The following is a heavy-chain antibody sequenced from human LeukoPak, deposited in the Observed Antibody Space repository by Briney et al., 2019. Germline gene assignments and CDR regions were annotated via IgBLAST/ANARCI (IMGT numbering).Heavy chain of an antibody. J-gene: IGHJ4*02. Sequence: GGSLRLSCATSGFPFSDFSMSWVRQAPGKGLEWTSTTNSGGTSTYYAESVKGRFTISRDNSKNTLYLQMSSLRVEDTAVYYCAKQSYARSLGEGGPGTLVSVSS. D-gene: IGHD2-8*01. CDR2: TNSGGTST. CDR1: GFPFSDFS. CDR3: AKQSYARSLGE. V-gene: IGHV3-23*01.